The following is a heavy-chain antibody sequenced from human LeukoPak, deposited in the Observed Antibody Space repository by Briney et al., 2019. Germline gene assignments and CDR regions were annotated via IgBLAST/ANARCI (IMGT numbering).Heavy chain of an antibody. D-gene: IGHD2-15*01. CDR1: GGTFNSYT. CDR2: IIHILGIA. J-gene: IGHJ4*02. CDR3: ARTCGGSCYSQEVNVDY. V-gene: IGHV1-69*10. Sequence: SVKVSCKASGGTFNSYTISWVRQAPGQGGEGMGGIIHILGIANYAQKFQGRVTLTADKSTSTAYMELSSLRSEDTAVYYCARTCGGSCYSQEVNVDYWGQETLVTVSS.